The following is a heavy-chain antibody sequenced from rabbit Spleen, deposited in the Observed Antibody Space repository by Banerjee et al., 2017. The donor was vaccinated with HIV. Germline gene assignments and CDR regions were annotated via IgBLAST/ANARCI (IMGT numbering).Heavy chain of an antibody. D-gene: IGHD8-1*01. J-gene: IGHJ6*01. Sequence: QEQLVESGGGLVQPEGSLTLTCKASGVSFSDKDVMCWVRQAPGKGLEWIACIAGSGSGFTYSATWAQGRFTCSKTSSTTVTLQMTSLTVADTATYFCARDTGSSFSSYGMDLWGPGTLVTVS. CDR3: ARDTGSSFSSYGMDL. CDR2: IAGSGSGFT. V-gene: IGHV1S45*01. CDR1: GVSFSDKDV.